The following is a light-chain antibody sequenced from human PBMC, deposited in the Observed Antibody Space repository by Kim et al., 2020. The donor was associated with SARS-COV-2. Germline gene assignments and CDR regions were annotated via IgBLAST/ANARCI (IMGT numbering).Light chain of an antibody. CDR2: GNS. J-gene: IGLJ1*01. V-gene: IGLV1-40*01. Sequence: RVSNSGTGRSSRIGAGYDVDWCRQLPGTAPNLLIYGNSNRPSGVPDRCSGSKSGTSASLAITGLQAEDEADYYCQSYDSSLSGYVFGTGTKVTVL. CDR1: SSRIGAGYD. CDR3: QSYDSSLSGYV.